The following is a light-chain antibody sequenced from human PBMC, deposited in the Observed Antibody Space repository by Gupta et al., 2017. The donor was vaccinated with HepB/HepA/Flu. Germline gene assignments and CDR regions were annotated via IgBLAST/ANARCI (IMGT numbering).Light chain of an antibody. Sequence: EIVMTQSPATLSVSPGERATLSCRASQSVAINLAWYQQKPGQAPRLLIYDASTRATGMPGRFSGSGSGTEFTLTISSLQSEDFAVYYCQQGNNWPLTFGGGTKVEIK. CDR3: QQGNNWPLT. CDR2: DAS. V-gene: IGKV3-15*01. J-gene: IGKJ4*01. CDR1: QSVAIN.